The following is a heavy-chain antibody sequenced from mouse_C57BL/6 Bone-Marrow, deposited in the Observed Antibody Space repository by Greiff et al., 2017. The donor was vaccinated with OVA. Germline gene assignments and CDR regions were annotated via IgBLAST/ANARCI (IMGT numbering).Heavy chain of an antibody. CDR1: GFSLSTFGLG. CDR2: IWWDDDK. V-gene: IGHV8-8*01. CDR3: ARIGAHLLWLRRSDFDY. J-gene: IGHJ2*01. Sequence: QVTLKESGPGILQPSQTLSLTCSFSGFSLSTFGLGVGWIRQPSGKGLEWLAHIWWDDDKYYNPALKSRLTISKDTSKNQVFLKIANVDTADTATYYCARIGAHLLWLRRSDFDYWGQGTTLTVSS. D-gene: IGHD2-2*01.